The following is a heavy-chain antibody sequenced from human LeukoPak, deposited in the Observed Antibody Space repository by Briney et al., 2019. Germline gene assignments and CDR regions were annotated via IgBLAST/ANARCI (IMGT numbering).Heavy chain of an antibody. D-gene: IGHD1-26*01. CDR1: GFTFSSYA. CDR2: ISYDGSNK. V-gene: IGHV3-30*01. J-gene: IGHJ4*02. Sequence: GRSLRLSCAASGFTFSSYAMHWVRQAPGKGLEWVAVISYDGSNKYYADSVKGRFTNSRNNSKNTLYLQMNSLRAEDTAVYYCARVLSGIVGATEYWGQGTLVTVSS. CDR3: ARVLSGIVGATEY.